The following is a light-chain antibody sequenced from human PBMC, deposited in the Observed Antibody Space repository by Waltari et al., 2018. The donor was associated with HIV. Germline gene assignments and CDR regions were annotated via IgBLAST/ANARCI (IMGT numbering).Light chain of an antibody. J-gene: IGKJ2*01. V-gene: IGKV3-20*01. CDR1: QSVSSSY. CDR2: GAI. Sequence: EIVLTQSRGTLSPGTPYLSPGARATLSRRACQSVSSSYLPWYQQKHGQAPRPLIFGAISRATGIPDRFSVSGSGTDFTLTISRLVPEDIAVYYCQQYGTLFQYIFGQGTKLE. CDR3: QQYGTLFQYI.